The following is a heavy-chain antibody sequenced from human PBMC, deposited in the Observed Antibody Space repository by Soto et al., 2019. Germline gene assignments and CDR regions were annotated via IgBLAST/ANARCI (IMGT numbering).Heavy chain of an antibody. V-gene: IGHV5-51*01. Sequence: GESLKISCKGSGYSFTSYWIGWVRQMPGKGLEWMGIIYPGDSDTRYSPSFQGQVTISADKSISTAYLQWSSLKASDTALYYCAKGCSPYCSGGSCYNDAFDIWGQGTMVTVSS. D-gene: IGHD2-15*01. CDR1: GYSFTSYW. CDR3: AKGCSPYCSGGSCYNDAFDI. J-gene: IGHJ3*02. CDR2: IYPGDSDT.